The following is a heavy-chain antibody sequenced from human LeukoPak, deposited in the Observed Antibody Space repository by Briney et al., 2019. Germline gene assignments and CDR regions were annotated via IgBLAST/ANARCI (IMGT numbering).Heavy chain of an antibody. D-gene: IGHD5-24*01. Sequence: SVKVSCMASGGTFSSYAISWVRQALGQGLEWMGGIIPIFGTANYAQKFQGRVTITADESTSTAYMELSSLRSEDTAVYCCARSGEDGYNLGVFDYWGQGTLVTVSS. CDR2: IIPIFGTA. CDR3: ARSGEDGYNLGVFDY. CDR1: GGTFSSYA. V-gene: IGHV1-69*13. J-gene: IGHJ4*02.